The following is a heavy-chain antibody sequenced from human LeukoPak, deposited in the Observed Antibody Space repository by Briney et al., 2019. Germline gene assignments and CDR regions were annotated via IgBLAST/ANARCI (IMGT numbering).Heavy chain of an antibody. CDR2: IYPGDSET. V-gene: IGHV5-51*01. CDR1: GYSFIHYY. D-gene: IGHD6-13*01. CDR3: ARHRELAYFDY. Sequence: GESLKISCKGSGYSFIHYYIAWVRQMPGKGLEWMGIIYPGDSETTYSPSFQGQVTISADKSISTAYLQWSSLKASDTAIYYCARHRELAYFDYWGQGTLVTVSS. J-gene: IGHJ4*02.